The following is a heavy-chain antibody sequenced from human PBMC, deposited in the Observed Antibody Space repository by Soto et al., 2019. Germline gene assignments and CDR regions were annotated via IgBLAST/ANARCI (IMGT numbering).Heavy chain of an antibody. D-gene: IGHD4-17*01. V-gene: IGHV3-48*01. Sequence: PGGSLRLSCAASGFTFSSYSMNWVRQAPGKGLEWVSYISSSSSTIYYADSVKGRFTISRDNAKNSLYLQMNSLRAEDTAVYYCARAPTVTPYKRAEYFQHWGQGTLVTVSS. CDR1: GFTFSSYS. J-gene: IGHJ1*01. CDR2: ISSSSSTI. CDR3: ARAPTVTPYKRAEYFQH.